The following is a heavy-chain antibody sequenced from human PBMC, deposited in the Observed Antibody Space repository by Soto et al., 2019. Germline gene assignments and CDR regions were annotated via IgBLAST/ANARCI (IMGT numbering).Heavy chain of an antibody. J-gene: IGHJ2*01. D-gene: IGHD4-17*01. Sequence: QVQLVQSGAEVKKPGASVKVSCKASGYTFTGYYMHWVRQAPGQGLEWMGWINPNSGGTNYAQKFQGWVTMTRDTSISTAYMELSRLRSDDTAVYYCARAPYGDYVDGWYFDLWGRGTLVTVSS. CDR3: ARAPYGDYVDGWYFDL. CDR1: GYTFTGYY. CDR2: INPNSGGT. V-gene: IGHV1-2*04.